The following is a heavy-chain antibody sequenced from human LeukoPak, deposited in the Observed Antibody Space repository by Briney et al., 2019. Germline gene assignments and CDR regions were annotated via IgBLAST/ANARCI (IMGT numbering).Heavy chain of an antibody. Sequence: ASVKVSCKASGYTFTSYGISWVRQALGQGLEWMGWISAYNGNTNYAQKLQGRVTMTTDTSTSTAYMELRSLRSDDTAVYYCARDKVRYFDWFYTGMDVWGQGTTVTVSS. J-gene: IGHJ6*02. CDR3: ARDKVRYFDWFYTGMDV. V-gene: IGHV1-18*01. D-gene: IGHD3-9*01. CDR2: ISAYNGNT. CDR1: GYTFTSYG.